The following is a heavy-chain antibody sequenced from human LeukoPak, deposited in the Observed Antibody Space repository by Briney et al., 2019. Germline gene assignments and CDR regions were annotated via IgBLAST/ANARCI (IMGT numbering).Heavy chain of an antibody. J-gene: IGHJ4*02. CDR2: IYYSGST. CDR1: GGFLNSSSYY. Sequence: SETLSLTCTVSGGFLNSSSYYWGWIRQPPGKGLEWIGSIYYSGSTYYNSSLKSRVTISVDTSKNQFSLKLSSVTAADTAVYYCARRTSSSGAFDYWGQGTLVTVSS. V-gene: IGHV4-39*01. D-gene: IGHD6-6*01. CDR3: ARRTSSSGAFDY.